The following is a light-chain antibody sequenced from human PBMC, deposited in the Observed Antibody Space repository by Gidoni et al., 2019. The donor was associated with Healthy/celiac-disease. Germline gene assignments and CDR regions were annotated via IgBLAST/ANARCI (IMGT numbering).Light chain of an antibody. CDR2: AAS. V-gene: IGKV1-39*01. CDR1: QSISSY. J-gene: IGKJ3*01. CDR3: QQSYGTPLT. Sequence: DIQMNQSPSSLSASVGDRVTITCRASQSISSYLNWYQQKPGKAPKLLIYAASSLQSGVPSRFSGSGSGTDFTLTISSLQPEDFATYYCQQSYGTPLTFGPGTKVDIK.